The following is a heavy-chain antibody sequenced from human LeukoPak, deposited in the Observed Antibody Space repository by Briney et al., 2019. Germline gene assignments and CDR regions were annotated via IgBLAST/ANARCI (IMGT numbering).Heavy chain of an antibody. J-gene: IGHJ3*02. CDR2: INGGNGNT. Sequence: ASVKVSCKASGFTFTTYALHWVRQATGQRLEWIGWINGGNGNTKYSQEFQGRVTLTRDTSASTAYMELRSLRSDDTAVYYCARDPPHDAFDIWGQGTMVTVSS. V-gene: IGHV1-3*01. CDR1: GFTFTTYA. CDR3: ARDPPHDAFDI.